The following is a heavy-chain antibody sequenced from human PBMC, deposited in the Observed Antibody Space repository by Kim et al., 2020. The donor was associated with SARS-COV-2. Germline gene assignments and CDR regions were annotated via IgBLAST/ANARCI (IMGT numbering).Heavy chain of an antibody. Sequence: GGSLRLSCAASGFTFSSYAMHWVCQAPGKGLEWVAVISYDGSNKYYADSVKGRFTISRDNSKNTLYLQMNSLRAEDTAVYYCARGIHPGGIAAAAFDIWGQGTMVTVSS. CDR1: GFTFSSYA. V-gene: IGHV3-30*04. CDR2: ISYDGSNK. J-gene: IGHJ3*02. CDR3: ARGIHPGGIAAAAFDI. D-gene: IGHD6-13*01.